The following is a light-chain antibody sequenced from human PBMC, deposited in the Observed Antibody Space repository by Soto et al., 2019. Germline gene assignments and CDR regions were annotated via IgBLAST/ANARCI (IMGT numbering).Light chain of an antibody. CDR2: GAS. V-gene: IGKV3-20*01. CDR1: QSINSRY. CDR3: QQVGSYPGFT. Sequence: EIVLTQSPGTLSLSPGERATLSCRASQSINSRYLAWYQQKPGQAPRLLIYGASSRATGIPDRFSGSGSGTDVTLTISRLEPEDFAVYYGQQVGSYPGFTFGPGTKVDIK. J-gene: IGKJ3*01.